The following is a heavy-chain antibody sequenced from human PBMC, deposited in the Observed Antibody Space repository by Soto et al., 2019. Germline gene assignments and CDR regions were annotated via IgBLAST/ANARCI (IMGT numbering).Heavy chain of an antibody. CDR2: ISYDGSNK. Sequence: GGSLRLSCAASGFTFSSYGMHWVRQAPGKGLEWVAVISYDGSNKYYADSVKGRFTISRDNSKNTLYLQMNSLRAEDTAVYYCAKDMAGTRNWFDPWGQGTLVTVSS. CDR3: AKDMAGTRNWFDP. V-gene: IGHV3-30*18. D-gene: IGHD6-19*01. J-gene: IGHJ5*02. CDR1: GFTFSSYG.